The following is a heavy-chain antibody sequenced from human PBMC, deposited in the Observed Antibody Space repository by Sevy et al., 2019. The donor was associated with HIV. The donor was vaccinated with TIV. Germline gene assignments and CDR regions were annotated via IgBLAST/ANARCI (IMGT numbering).Heavy chain of an antibody. CDR2: LNTYNGNT. CDR1: ESTFTYST. CDR3: ATEMGGTKHFDS. D-gene: IGHD1-1*01. Sequence: ASVKVSCQASESTFTYSTLHWVRQAPGQRLEWMGWLNTYNGNTKDSQKFQGRVAFIRDTSANTAYMDLRSLTSQDTATYYCATEMGGTKHFDSWGPGTLVTVSS. V-gene: IGHV1-3*04. J-gene: IGHJ4*02.